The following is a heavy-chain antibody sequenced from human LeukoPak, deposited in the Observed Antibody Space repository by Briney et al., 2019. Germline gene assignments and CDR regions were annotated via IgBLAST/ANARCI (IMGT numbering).Heavy chain of an antibody. V-gene: IGHV4-39*07. D-gene: IGHD3-10*01. CDR1: GGSISSTSYN. Sequence: SETLSLTCTVPGGSISSTSYNWGWIRQPPGKGLEWIGSIFYTGSANYSPSLKGRVTMSVDTSKNQFSLILNSVTAADTAIYYCAKTLLRGLYYFDRWGQGTLVTVSS. CDR3: AKTLLRGLYYFDR. CDR2: IFYTGSA. J-gene: IGHJ4*02.